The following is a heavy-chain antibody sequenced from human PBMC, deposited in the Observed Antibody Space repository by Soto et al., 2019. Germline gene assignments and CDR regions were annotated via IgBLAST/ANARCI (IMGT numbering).Heavy chain of an antibody. CDR2: IYPGDSDT. CDR3: ARHPTYYDFWSGPSNWFDP. J-gene: IGHJ5*02. V-gene: IGHV5-51*01. D-gene: IGHD3-3*01. CDR1: GYSFTSYW. Sequence: GESLKISCKGSGYSFTSYWIGWVRQMPGKGLEWMGIIYPGDSDTRYSPSFQGQVTISADKSISTTYLQWSSLKASDTAMYYCARHPTYYDFWSGPSNWFDPWRQGTLVTVSS.